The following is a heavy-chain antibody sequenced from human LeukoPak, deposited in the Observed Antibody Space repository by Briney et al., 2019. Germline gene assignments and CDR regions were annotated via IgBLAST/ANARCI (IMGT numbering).Heavy chain of an antibody. J-gene: IGHJ3*02. Sequence: ASVKVSCKVSGYTFSNFDINWVRQATGQGLEWMGWMNPKTGNTGSAQKLQGRVTISGDTSISTAYMELSSLRSEDTAVYYCVRIDYSNAFDIWGQGTMVTVSS. CDR1: GYTFSNFD. D-gene: IGHD4-11*01. CDR2: MNPKTGNT. CDR3: VRIDYSNAFDI. V-gene: IGHV1-8*01.